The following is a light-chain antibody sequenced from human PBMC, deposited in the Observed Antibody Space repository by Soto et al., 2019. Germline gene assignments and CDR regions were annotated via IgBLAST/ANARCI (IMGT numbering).Light chain of an antibody. CDR3: SSYAGSNNLGV. Sequence: HSALPQPPSASGSPGQSVTISCTGTSSDVGGYNYVSWYQQHPGKAPKLMIYEVSKRPSGVPDRFSGSKSGNTASLTVPGLQAEDEADYYCSSYAGSNNLGVFGTGTKVTVL. J-gene: IGLJ1*01. CDR1: SSDVGGYNY. V-gene: IGLV2-8*01. CDR2: EVS.